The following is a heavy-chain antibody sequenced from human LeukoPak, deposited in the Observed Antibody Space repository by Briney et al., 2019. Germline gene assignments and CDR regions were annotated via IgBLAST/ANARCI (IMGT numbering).Heavy chain of an antibody. V-gene: IGHV4-38-2*02. CDR1: GYSISSGYY. CDR3: ARLYGGNSGDDY. Sequence: PSETLSLTCTVSGYSISSGYYWGWIRQPPGKGPEWIGSIYHSGSTYYNPSLKSRVTISVDTSKNQFSLKLSSVTAADTAVYYCARLYGGNSGDDYWGQGTLVTVSS. CDR2: IYHSGST. J-gene: IGHJ4*02. D-gene: IGHD4-23*01.